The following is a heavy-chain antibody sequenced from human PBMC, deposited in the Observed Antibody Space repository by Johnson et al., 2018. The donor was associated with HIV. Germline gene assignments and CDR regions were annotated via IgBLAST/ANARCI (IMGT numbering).Heavy chain of an antibody. CDR3: VRDDYAFHI. J-gene: IGHJ3*02. D-gene: IGHD2-21*02. CDR1: GFIFSDYY. CDR2: ISRSGRTI. Sequence: QVQLVESGGGVVQPGRSLRLSCAASGFIFSDYYMTWIRQAPGKGLESISSISRSGRTIYYADSVKGRFTMSRDNAKKSLYLQMKSLRADDTAVYYCVRDDYAFHIWGQGTMVTVSS. V-gene: IGHV3-11*04.